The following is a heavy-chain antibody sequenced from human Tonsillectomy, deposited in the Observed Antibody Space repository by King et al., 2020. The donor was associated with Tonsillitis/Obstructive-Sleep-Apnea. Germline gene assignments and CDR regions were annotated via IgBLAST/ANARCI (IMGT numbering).Heavy chain of an antibody. CDR1: GFTFSDYY. J-gene: IGHJ6*02. V-gene: IGHV3-11*06. Sequence: VQLVESGGDLVKPGGSLRLSCAASGFTFSDYYMSWIRQAPGKGLEWVSYISSCSSYTNYADSVKGRFTISRDNAKNSLYLQMNSLRAEDTAVYYCARDEARGWSGGSCYPPSGDYYYGMDVWGQGTPVTVSS. D-gene: IGHD2-15*01. CDR3: ARDEARGWSGGSCYPPSGDYYYGMDV. CDR2: ISSCSSYT.